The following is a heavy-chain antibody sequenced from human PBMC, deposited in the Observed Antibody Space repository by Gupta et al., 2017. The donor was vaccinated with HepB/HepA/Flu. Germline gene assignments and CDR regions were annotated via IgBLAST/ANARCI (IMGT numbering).Heavy chain of an antibody. CDR1: GFTFDDYA. D-gene: IGHD4-17*01. Sequence: EVQLVESGGGLVQPGRSLRLSCAASGFTFDDYAMPWVRQAPGKGLEWVSGSSWNSGSIGYADSVKGRFTISRDNAKNSLYLQMNSLRAEDTALYYCAKDSYGDYYYGMDVWGQGTTVTVSS. CDR2: SSWNSGSI. J-gene: IGHJ6*02. CDR3: AKDSYGDYYYGMDV. V-gene: IGHV3-9*01.